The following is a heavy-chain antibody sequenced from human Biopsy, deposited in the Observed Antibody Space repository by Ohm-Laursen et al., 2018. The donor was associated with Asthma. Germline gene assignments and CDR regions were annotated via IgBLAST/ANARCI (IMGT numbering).Heavy chain of an antibody. J-gene: IGHJ4*02. CDR3: ARAISSSWWAVEY. D-gene: IGHD6-6*01. CDR2: ISFDGSTK. V-gene: IGHV3-30*03. CDR1: GLTFRNYG. Sequence: SSLRLSCAASGLTFRNYGMHWVRQAPGKGLEWVALISFDGSTKYFADSVKGRFTISRDNSKNTLYLQMNGLRAEDTAVYYCARAISSSWWAVEYWGQGTLVTVSS.